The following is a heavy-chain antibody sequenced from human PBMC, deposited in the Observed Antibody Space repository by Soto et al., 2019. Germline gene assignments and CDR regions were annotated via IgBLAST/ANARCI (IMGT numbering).Heavy chain of an antibody. Sequence: GGSLRLSCTASGFTFGDYAMSWVRQAPGKGLEWVGFIRSKAYGGTTEYAASVKGRFAISRDDSKSIAYLQMNSLKTEDTAVYYCTRDKEIVVAPGWFDPWGQGTLVTSPQ. V-gene: IGHV3-49*04. CDR2: IRSKAYGGTT. CDR1: GFTFGDYA. J-gene: IGHJ5*02. D-gene: IGHD3-22*01. CDR3: TRDKEIVVAPGWFDP.